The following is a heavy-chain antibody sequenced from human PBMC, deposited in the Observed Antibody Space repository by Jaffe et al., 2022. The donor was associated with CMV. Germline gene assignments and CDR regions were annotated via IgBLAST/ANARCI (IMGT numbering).Heavy chain of an antibody. CDR1: GFSVSRSY. J-gene: IGHJ3*02. D-gene: IGHD2-21*02. CDR2: IHGSGSV. CDR3: ARDKIGTSGDWAALDI. Sequence: EVQVVETGGGLIQPGGSLRLSCAASGFSVSRSYMTWVRQAPGKGLEWVSLIHGSGSVFYTDSVKGRFTISRDSSKDTVYLEMNSLRAEDTAVYYCARDKIGTSGDWAALDIWGPGTMVTVSS. V-gene: IGHV3-53*02.